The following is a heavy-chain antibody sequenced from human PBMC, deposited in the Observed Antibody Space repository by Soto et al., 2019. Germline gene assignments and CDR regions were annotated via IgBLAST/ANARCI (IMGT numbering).Heavy chain of an antibody. V-gene: IGHV3-33*01. CDR1: GFTFSSYG. J-gene: IGHJ4*02. CDR2: IWYDGSNK. Sequence: GGSLRLSCAASGFTFSSYGMHWVRQAPGKGLEWVAVIWYDGSNKYYADSVKGRFTISRDNSKNTLYLQMNSLRAEDTAVYYCARDLWRPQNYVFWGIDYWGQGTLVTVSS. CDR3: ARDLWRPQNYVFWGIDY. D-gene: IGHD3-3*01.